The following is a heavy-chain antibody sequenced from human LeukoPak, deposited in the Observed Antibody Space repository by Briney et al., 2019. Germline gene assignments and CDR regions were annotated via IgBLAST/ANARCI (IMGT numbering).Heavy chain of an antibody. Sequence: GGSRSLSCAVSGFTFSSYEMSWVRQARGKGLEWVSYISSSGGTIHYADSVKGRFTISRDNAKNSLYLQMNSLRAEDTAVYYCARDQVSVAGTGIDYWGQGTLVTVSS. D-gene: IGHD6-19*01. J-gene: IGHJ4*02. V-gene: IGHV3-48*03. CDR1: GFTFSSYE. CDR2: ISSSGGTI. CDR3: ARDQVSVAGTGIDY.